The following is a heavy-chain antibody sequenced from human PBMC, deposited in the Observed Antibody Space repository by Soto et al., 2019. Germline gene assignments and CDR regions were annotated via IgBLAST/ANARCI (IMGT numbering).Heavy chain of an antibody. CDR3: ASSIAAAGNFDY. CDR2: IYYSGST. D-gene: IGHD6-13*01. J-gene: IGHJ4*02. Sequence: QVQLQESGPGLVKPSQTLSLTCTVSGGSISSGDYYWSWIRQPPGKGREWLGYIYYSGSTYYNPSLKSRVTISVDTSKNQFSLKLSSVTAADTAVYYCASSIAAAGNFDYWGQGTLVTVSS. V-gene: IGHV4-30-4*01. CDR1: GGSISSGDYY.